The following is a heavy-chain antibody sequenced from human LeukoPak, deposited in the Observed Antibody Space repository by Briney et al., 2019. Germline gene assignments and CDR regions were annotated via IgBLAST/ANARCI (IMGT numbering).Heavy chain of an antibody. Sequence: GGSLRLSRAASGFTFSSYWMTWIRQAPAKGLEWVANIKQDGSEKYYVDSVKGRFTISRDNAKNSLYLQMNSLRAEDTAVYYCARDTGGGYSCYDCWGQGTLVTVSS. J-gene: IGHJ4*02. CDR3: ARDTGGGYSCYDC. D-gene: IGHD5-18*01. CDR2: IKQDGSEK. CDR1: GFTFSSYW. V-gene: IGHV3-7*01.